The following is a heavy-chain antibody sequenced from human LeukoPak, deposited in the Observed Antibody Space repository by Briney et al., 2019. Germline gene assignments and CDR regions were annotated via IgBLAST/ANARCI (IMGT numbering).Heavy chain of an antibody. CDR1: GYTFTGYY. J-gene: IGHJ6*03. CDR2: INPNSGGT. D-gene: IGHD1-26*01. V-gene: IGHV1-2*02. CDR3: ATRRGHLRELLEARYYYYYLDV. Sequence: ASVKVSCRASGYTFTGYYMHWVRQAPGQGLEWMGWINPNSGGTNYAQKFQGRVTMTRDTSISTAYMELSRLRSDDTAVYYCATRRGHLRELLEARYYYYYLDVWGKGTTVTVSS.